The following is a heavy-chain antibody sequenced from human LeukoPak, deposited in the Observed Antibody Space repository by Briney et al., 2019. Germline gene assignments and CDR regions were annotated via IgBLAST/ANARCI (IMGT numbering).Heavy chain of an antibody. J-gene: IGHJ4*02. CDR2: IYYSGST. D-gene: IGHD1-1*01. Sequence: SETLSLTCTVSGGSISSYYWSWIRQPPGKGLEWIGYIYYSGSTNYNPSLKSRVTISVDTSKNQFSLNLDSVTAADTAVYFCARVTATTPFDNWGQGILVTVSS. V-gene: IGHV4-59*12. CDR3: ARVTATTPFDN. CDR1: GGSISSYY.